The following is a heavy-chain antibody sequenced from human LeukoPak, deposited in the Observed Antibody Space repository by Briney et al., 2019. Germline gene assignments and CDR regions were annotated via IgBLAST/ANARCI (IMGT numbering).Heavy chain of an antibody. D-gene: IGHD3-10*01. CDR3: ARGYGSGSYSSSYYYHMDV. J-gene: IGHJ6*03. Sequence: SETLSLTCTVSGGSISSYYWSWIRQPAGKGLEWIGRIYTSGSTNYNPSLKSRVTISVDKSKNQFSLKLSSVTAADTAVYYCARGYGSGSYSSSYYYHMDVWGKGTTVTVSS. V-gene: IGHV4-4*07. CDR1: GGSISSYY. CDR2: IYTSGST.